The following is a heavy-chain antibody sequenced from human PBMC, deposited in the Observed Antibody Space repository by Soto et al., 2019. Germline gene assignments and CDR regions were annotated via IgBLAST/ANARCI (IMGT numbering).Heavy chain of an antibody. CDR3: AREPRIDCDTPAGFDY. V-gene: IGHV4-31*03. D-gene: IGHD2-2*02. Sequence: SETLSLTCTVSGGSISSGGYYWSWIRQHPGKGLEWIGYIYYSGSTYYNPSLKSRVTISVDTSKNQFSLKLSSVTAADTAVYYCAREPRIDCDTPAGFDYWGQGTLVTVSS. CDR2: IYYSGST. J-gene: IGHJ4*02. CDR1: GGSISSGGYY.